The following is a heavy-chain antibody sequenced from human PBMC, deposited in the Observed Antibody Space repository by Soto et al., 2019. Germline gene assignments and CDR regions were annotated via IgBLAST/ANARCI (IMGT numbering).Heavy chain of an antibody. CDR2: IYPGDSDT. Sequence: PXDSLKVSCKCSGYSFTSYLIGLVLQMPGKGLEWMGIIYPGDSDTRYSPSFQGQVTISADKSISTAYLQWSSLKASDTAMYYCANYVDSSSPDAFDIWGQGTMVTVSS. D-gene: IGHD6-13*01. J-gene: IGHJ3*02. CDR1: GYSFTSYL. V-gene: IGHV5-51*01. CDR3: ANYVDSSSPDAFDI.